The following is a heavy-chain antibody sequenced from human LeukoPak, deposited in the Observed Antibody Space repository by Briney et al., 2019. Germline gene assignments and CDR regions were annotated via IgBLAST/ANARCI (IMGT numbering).Heavy chain of an antibody. CDR3: ARRRRWQPTDY. CDR2: INHSGST. CDR1: GGSFSGYY. D-gene: IGHD4-23*01. J-gene: IGHJ4*02. V-gene: IGHV4-34*01. Sequence: SETLSLTCAVYGGSFSGYYWSWIRQPPGKGLEWIGEINHSGSTNYNPSLKSRVTISVDTSKNQFSLKLSSVTAADTAVYYCARRRRWQPTDYRGQGTLVTVSS.